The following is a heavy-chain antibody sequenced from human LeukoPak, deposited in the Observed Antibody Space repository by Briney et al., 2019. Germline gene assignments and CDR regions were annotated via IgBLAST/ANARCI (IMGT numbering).Heavy chain of an antibody. V-gene: IGHV4-34*01. Sequence: SETLSLTCAVYGGSFSGYYWSWIRQPPGKGLEWIGEINHSGSTNYNPSLKSRVTISVDTSKNQFSLKLSSVTAADTAVYYCAREIIVVVPAATNWFDPWGQGTLVTVSS. CDR2: INHSGST. CDR1: GGSFSGYY. CDR3: AREIIVVVPAATNWFDP. D-gene: IGHD2-2*01. J-gene: IGHJ5*02.